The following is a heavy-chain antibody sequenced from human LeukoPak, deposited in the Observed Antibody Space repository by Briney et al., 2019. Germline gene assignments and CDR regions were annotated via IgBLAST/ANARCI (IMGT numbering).Heavy chain of an antibody. CDR3: ARGPSYSSSWFDY. Sequence: SETLSLTCTLSGGSISSSSYYWGWIRQPPGKGLEWIGSIYYSGSTYYNPSLKSRVTISVDTSKNQFSLKLSSVTAADTAVYYCARGPSYSSSWFDYWGQGTLVTVSS. CDR1: GGSISSSSYY. D-gene: IGHD6-13*01. J-gene: IGHJ4*02. V-gene: IGHV4-39*07. CDR2: IYYSGST.